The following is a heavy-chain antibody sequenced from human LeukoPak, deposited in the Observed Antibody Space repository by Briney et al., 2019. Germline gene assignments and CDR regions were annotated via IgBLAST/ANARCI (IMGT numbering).Heavy chain of an antibody. CDR3: ARDRAYYYDSSGYTPVGEFDY. V-gene: IGHV1-18*01. D-gene: IGHD3-22*01. CDR1: GYTFTSYG. CDR2: ISAYNGNT. Sequence: ASVKVSCKASGYTFTSYGISWVRQAPGQGLEWMGWISAYNGNTNYAQKLQGRVTMTTDTSTSTAYMELRSLRSDDTAVYYCARDRAYYYDSSGYTPVGEFDYWGQGTLVTVSS. J-gene: IGHJ4*02.